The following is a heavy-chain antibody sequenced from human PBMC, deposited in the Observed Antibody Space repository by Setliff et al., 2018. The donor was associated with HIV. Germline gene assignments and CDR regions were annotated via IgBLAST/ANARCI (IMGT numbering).Heavy chain of an antibody. CDR1: GYSFINYG. Sequence: VASVKVSCKASGYSFINYGISWVRQAPGQGPEWMGWISPYTGNTDYAPRLLGRVTMTTDTSTSTAYLELRSLTSDDTAVYYCARARLQGIVTAVGPRDNCLDPWGQGTQVTVS. CDR3: ARARLQGIVTAVGPRDNCLDP. CDR2: ISPYTGNT. D-gene: IGHD1-26*01. J-gene: IGHJ5*02. V-gene: IGHV1-18*01.